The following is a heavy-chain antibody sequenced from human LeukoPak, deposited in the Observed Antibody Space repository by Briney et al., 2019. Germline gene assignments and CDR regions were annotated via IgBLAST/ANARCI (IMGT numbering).Heavy chain of an antibody. D-gene: IGHD6-13*01. CDR3: ARIGDPEPQQLVFDP. V-gene: IGHV3-11*01. CDR1: GFTFSDYY. CDR2: ISSSGSTI. J-gene: IGHJ5*02. Sequence: GGSLRLSCAASGFTFSDYYMSWIRQAPGKGLEWVSYISSSGSTIYYADSVKGRFTISRDNAKNSLYLQMNSLRAEDTAVYYCARIGDPEPQQLVFDPWGQGTLVTVSS.